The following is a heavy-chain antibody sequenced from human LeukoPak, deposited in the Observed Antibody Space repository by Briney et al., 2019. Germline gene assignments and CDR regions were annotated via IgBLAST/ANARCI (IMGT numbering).Heavy chain of an antibody. V-gene: IGHV3-11*04. D-gene: IGHD2-2*01. CDR2: ISSSGSTI. Sequence: GGSLRLSCAASGFTFSDYYMSWIRRAPGKGLEWVSYISSSGSTIYYADSVKGRFTISRDNAKNSLYLQMNSLRAEDTAVYYCARVVPAGQFDPWGQGTLVTVSS. J-gene: IGHJ5*02. CDR3: ARVVPAGQFDP. CDR1: GFTFSDYY.